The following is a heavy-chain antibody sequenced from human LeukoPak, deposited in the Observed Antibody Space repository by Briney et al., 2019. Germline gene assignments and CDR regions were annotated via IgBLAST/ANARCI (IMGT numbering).Heavy chain of an antibody. CDR1: EGIFTNLL. Sequence: AASVKVSCKASEGIFTNLLIHWVRQAPGQGLEWMGWLVAKNGGTHYAQNFQGRVTMTRDTSIRTAYMELSGLRSDDTAVYYCAREGVDFDSWGQGTMVTVSS. J-gene: IGHJ3*01. CDR3: AREGVDFDS. V-gene: IGHV1-2*02. CDR2: LVAKNGGT.